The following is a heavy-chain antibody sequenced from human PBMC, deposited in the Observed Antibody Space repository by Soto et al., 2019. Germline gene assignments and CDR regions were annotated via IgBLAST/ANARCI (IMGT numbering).Heavy chain of an antibody. CDR2: INAGNGNT. V-gene: IGHV1-3*01. J-gene: IGHJ5*02. D-gene: IGHD3-10*02. CDR1: GYTFTSYA. Sequence: QVQLVQSGAEVKKPGASVKVSCKASGYTFTSYAMHWVRQATGQRLEWMGWINAGNGNTKYSQKFQGRVTITRDTSASTAYMELRSLRSEDTDVYYCARGCSGSYLRPLNNCFDPGGQGTLVTVSS. CDR3: ARGCSGSYLRPLNNCFDP.